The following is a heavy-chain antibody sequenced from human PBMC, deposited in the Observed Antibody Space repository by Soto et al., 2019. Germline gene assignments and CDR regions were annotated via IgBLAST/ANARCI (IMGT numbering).Heavy chain of an antibody. D-gene: IGHD3-3*01. CDR1: GFTFSSYA. Sequence: QVQLVESGGGVVQPGRSLRLSCAASGFTFSSYAMHWVRQAPGKGLEWVAVISYDGSNKYYADSVKGRFTISRDNSKNTLYLQMNSLRAVDTAVYYCARDRSRVTIFGVVVDYWGQGTLVTVSS. V-gene: IGHV3-30-3*01. J-gene: IGHJ4*02. CDR2: ISYDGSNK. CDR3: ARDRSRVTIFGVVVDY.